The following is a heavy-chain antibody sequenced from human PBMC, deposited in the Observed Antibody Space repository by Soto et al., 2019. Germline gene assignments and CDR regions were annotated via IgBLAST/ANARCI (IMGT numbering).Heavy chain of an antibody. CDR2: ISYDGRNK. Sequence: AGGSRRLSCAASGFTFSSYAMHWVGQAPGKGLGGVAGISYDGRNKYYAGSVKGRFPISRDTSKNTLYLQMNSLRAEDTAVYYCARDRSDYYDSSGYWPPADWGQGTLVTVSS. CDR1: GFTFSSYA. CDR3: ARDRSDYYDSSGYWPPAD. D-gene: IGHD3-22*01. V-gene: IGHV3-30-3*01. J-gene: IGHJ4*02.